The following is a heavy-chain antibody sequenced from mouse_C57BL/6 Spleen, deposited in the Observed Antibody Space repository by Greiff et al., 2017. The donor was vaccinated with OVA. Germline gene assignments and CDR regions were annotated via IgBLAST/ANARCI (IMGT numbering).Heavy chain of an antibody. D-gene: IGHD2-4*01. Sequence: DVKLQESGEGLVKPGGSLKLSCAASGFTFSSYAMSWVRQTPEKRLEWVAYISSGGDYIYYADTVKGRFTISRDNARNTLYLQMSSLKSEDTAMYYCTRGDYDEGYFDVWGTGTTVTVSS. V-gene: IGHV5-9-1*02. CDR2: ISSGGDYI. CDR1: GFTFSSYA. J-gene: IGHJ1*03. CDR3: TRGDYDEGYFDV.